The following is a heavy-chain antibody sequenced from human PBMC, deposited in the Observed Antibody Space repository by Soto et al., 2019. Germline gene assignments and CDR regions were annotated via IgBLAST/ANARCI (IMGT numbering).Heavy chain of an antibody. J-gene: IGHJ4*02. V-gene: IGHV4-59*08. CDR2: IYYSGST. Sequence: SVRCSVGEGSRSSYCGCWIRQPPGKGLEWIGYIYYSGSTNYNPSLKSRVTISVDTSKNQFSLKLSSVTAADTAVYYCARSYSSGWQRVDYWGQGTLVTVSS. CDR1: EGSRSSYC. D-gene: IGHD6-19*01. CDR3: ARSYSSGWQRVDY.